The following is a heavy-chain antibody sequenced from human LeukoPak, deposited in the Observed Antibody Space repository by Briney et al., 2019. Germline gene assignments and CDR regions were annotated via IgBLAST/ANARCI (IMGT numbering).Heavy chain of an antibody. CDR3: ARGDGMDI. D-gene: IGHD1-26*01. CDR2: IYYSGST. CDR1: GGSVSSGTYY. Sequence: PSETLSLTCTVSGGSVSSGTYYWSWIRQPPGKGQEWIGYIYYSGSTNYNPSLKSRVTISVDTSKNQFSLKLSSVTAADTAVYYCARGDGMDIWGQGTMVTVSS. V-gene: IGHV4-61*01. J-gene: IGHJ3*02.